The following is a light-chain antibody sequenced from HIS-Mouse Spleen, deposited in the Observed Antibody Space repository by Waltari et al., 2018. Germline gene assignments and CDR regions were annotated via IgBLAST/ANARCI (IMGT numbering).Light chain of an antibody. CDR3: SSYAGSNNVV. V-gene: IGLV2-8*01. CDR2: EVS. CDR1: SSDVGGYNY. Sequence: QSALNQPPSAYGSPGQSVTISCTGTSSDVGGYNYVSWYQQHPGKAPKLMIYEVSKRPSGVPDRFSGSKSGNTASLTVSGLQAEDEADYYCSSYAGSNNVVFGGGTKLTVL. J-gene: IGLJ2*01.